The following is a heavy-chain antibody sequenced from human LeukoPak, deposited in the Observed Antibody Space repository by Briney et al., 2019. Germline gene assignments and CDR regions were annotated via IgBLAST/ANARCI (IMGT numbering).Heavy chain of an antibody. CDR3: ARGYGGNVDY. CDR1: GYSISSGNY. J-gene: IGHJ4*02. D-gene: IGHD4-23*01. Sequence: PSETLSLTXTVSGYSISSGNYWGWIRQPPGKGLEWIGNIYHSGTTYYNPSLKSRVTISVDTSNNQFSLKLSSVTAAGTAMYYCARGYGGNVDYWGQGTLATVSS. CDR2: IYHSGTT. V-gene: IGHV4-38-2*02.